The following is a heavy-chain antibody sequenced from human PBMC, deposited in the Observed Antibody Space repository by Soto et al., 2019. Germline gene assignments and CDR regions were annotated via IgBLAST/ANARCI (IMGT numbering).Heavy chain of an antibody. D-gene: IGHD3-16*01. J-gene: IGHJ4*02. CDR1: GFTFSSYA. CDR3: AREGGGYYFDD. CDR2: ISSNGGST. Sequence: GGSLRLSCAASGFTFSSYAMHWVRQAPGKGLEYVSAISSNGGSTYYANSVKGRFTISRDNSKNTLYLQMGSLRAEDMAVYYCAREGGGYYFDDWGQGTLVTVSS. V-gene: IGHV3-64*01.